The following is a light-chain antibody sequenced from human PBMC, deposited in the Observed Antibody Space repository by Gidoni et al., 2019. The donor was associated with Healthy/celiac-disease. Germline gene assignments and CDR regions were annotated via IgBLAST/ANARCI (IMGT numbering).Light chain of an antibody. CDR1: QSVSSSY. CDR2: GAS. V-gene: IGKV3-20*01. Sequence: DIVLTRSPGTLSLSPGERATLSCRASQSVSSSYLAWYQQKPGQAPRLLIYGASSRATGIPDRFSGSGSGTDFTLTISRLEPEDFAVYYCQQYGSSPLTFGGGTKVEIK. J-gene: IGKJ4*01. CDR3: QQYGSSPLT.